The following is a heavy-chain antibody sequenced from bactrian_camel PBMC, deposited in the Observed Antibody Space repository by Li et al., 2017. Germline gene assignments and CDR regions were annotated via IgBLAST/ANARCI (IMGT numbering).Heavy chain of an antibody. CDR3: ATEIAPVVGSWYS. CDR1: GYTYNRNC. D-gene: IGHD6*01. Sequence: QVQLVESGGGSVQAGGSLRLSCAASGYTYNRNCMAWFRQAPGKGLEWVSTISPDGSDTRYTDSVKGRFTFSRDRSKNTVYLQMNSLKTEDTAVYYCATEIAPVVGSWYSWGQGTQVTVS. V-gene: IGHV3S6*01. CDR2: ISPDGSDT. J-gene: IGHJ6*01.